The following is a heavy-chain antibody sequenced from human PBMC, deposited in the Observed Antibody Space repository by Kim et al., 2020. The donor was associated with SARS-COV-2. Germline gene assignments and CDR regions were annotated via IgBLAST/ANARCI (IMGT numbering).Heavy chain of an antibody. CDR1: GGSISSYY. J-gene: IGHJ4*02. D-gene: IGHD3-16*02. CDR3: ARDDEGVLIV. V-gene: IGHV4-59*01. Sequence: SETLSLTCTVSGGSISSYYWSWIRQPPGKGLEWIGYIYYSGSTNYNPSLKSRVTISVDTSKNQFSLKLSSVTAADTAVYYCARDDEGVLIVWGQGTLVTVSS. CDR2: IYYSGST.